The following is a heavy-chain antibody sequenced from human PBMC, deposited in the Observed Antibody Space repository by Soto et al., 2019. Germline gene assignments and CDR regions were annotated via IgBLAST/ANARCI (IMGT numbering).Heavy chain of an antibody. CDR3: ARGRENYYYGSGSPHYYYYYGMDV. CDR1: GYTFTSYD. D-gene: IGHD3-10*01. V-gene: IGHV1-8*01. CDR2: MNPNSGNT. J-gene: IGHJ6*02. Sequence: ASVKVSCKASGYTFTSYDINWVRQATGQGLEWMGWMNPNSGNTGYAQKFQGRVTMTRNTSISTAYMELSSLRSEDTAVYYCARGRENYYYGSGSPHYYYYYGMDVWGQGTTVTVSS.